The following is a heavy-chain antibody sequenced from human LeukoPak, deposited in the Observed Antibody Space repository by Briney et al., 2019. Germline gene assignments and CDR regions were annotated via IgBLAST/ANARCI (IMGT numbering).Heavy chain of an antibody. CDR1: GYTFTGYY. CDR3: ARVVVVYGAFDN. Sequence: ASVKVSCKASGYTFTGYYMHWVRQAPGQGLEWMGRINPNSGGTNYAQKFQGRVTMTRDTSISTAYMELSRLRSDDTAVYYCARVVVVYGAFDNWGQGTMVTVSS. CDR2: INPNSGGT. J-gene: IGHJ3*02. V-gene: IGHV1-2*06. D-gene: IGHD3-22*01.